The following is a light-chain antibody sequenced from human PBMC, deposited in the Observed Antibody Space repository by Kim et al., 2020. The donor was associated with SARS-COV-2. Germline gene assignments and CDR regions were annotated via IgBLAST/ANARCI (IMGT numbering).Light chain of an antibody. J-gene: IGLJ2*01. CDR2: GKN. Sequence: SSELTQDPAVSVALGQTVRITCQGDSLRSYYASWYQQKPGQAPVLVIYGKNNRPSGIPDRFSGSSSGNTASLTFIGPKPKDETPYNFNSGDGVGNNLVFG. V-gene: IGLV3-19*01. CDR3: NSGDGVGNNLV. CDR1: SLRSYY.